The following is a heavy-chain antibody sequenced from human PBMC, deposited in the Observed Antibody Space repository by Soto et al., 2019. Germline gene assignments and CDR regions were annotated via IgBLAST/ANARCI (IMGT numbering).Heavy chain of an antibody. CDR1: GFTFSSYS. J-gene: IGHJ5*02. CDR3: ARGRGRLGYCSSTSCYGPRRFSFDP. V-gene: IGHV3-21*01. D-gene: IGHD2-2*01. CDR2: ISSSSSYI. Sequence: GGSLRLSCAASGFTFSSYSMNWVRQAPGKGLEWVSSISSSSSYIYYADSVKGRFTISRDNAKNSLYLQMNSLRAEDTAVYYCARGRGRLGYCSSTSCYGPRRFSFDPWGQGTLVTVSS.